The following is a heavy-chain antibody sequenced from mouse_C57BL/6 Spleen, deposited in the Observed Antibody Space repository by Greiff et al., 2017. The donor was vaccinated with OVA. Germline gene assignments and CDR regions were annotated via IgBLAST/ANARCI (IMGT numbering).Heavy chain of an antibody. D-gene: IGHD6-5*01. Sequence: QVQLQQSGAELVRPGASVTLSCKASGYTFTDYEMHWVKQTPVHGLEWIGAIDPETGGTAYNQKFKGKAILTADKSSSTAYMELRSLTSEDSAVYYCTRGTTISPYAMDYWGQGTTLTVSS. CDR1: GYTFTDYE. J-gene: IGHJ2*01. V-gene: IGHV1-15*01. CDR2: IDPETGGT. CDR3: TRGTTISPYAMDY.